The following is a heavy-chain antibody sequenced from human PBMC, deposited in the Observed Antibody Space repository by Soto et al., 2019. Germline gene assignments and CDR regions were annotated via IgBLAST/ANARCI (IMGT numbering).Heavy chain of an antibody. Sequence: GGPLRLYCAASGFSFSRYAMSWVRQAPGKGLEWASAISGSGGSTYYADSVKGRFTISRDNSKNTLYLQMNSLRAEDTAVYYCAKDSIAVAGTNYYYDMDVWGKGTTVTVSS. CDR2: ISGSGGST. V-gene: IGHV3-23*01. CDR3: AKDSIAVAGTNYYYDMDV. CDR1: GFSFSRYA. D-gene: IGHD6-19*01. J-gene: IGHJ6*03.